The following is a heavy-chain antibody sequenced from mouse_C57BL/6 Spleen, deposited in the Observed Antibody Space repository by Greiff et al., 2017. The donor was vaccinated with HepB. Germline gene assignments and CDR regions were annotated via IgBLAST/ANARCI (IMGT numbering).Heavy chain of an antibody. CDR3: VRQMIYYDYDELAMDY. V-gene: IGHV10-1*01. J-gene: IGHJ4*01. Sequence: EVKLVESGGGLVQPKGSLKLSCAASGFSFNTYAMNWVRQAPGKGLEWVARIRSKSNNYATYYADSVKDRFTISRDDSESMLYLQMNNLKTEDTDMYYCVRQMIYYDYDELAMDYWGQGTSVTVSS. CDR2: IRSKSNNYAT. D-gene: IGHD2-4*01. CDR1: GFSFNTYA.